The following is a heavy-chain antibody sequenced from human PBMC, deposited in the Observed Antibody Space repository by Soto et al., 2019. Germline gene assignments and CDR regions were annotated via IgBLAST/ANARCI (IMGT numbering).Heavy chain of an antibody. D-gene: IGHD2-2*01. V-gene: IGHV1-18*01. CDR2: ISAYNGNT. CDR3: ARGTISSTSCSKFDY. CDR1: GYTFTSYG. Sequence: ASVKVSCKASGYTFTSYGISWVRQAPGQGLEWMGWISAYNGNTNYAQKLQGRVTMTTDTSTSTAYMELRSLRSDDTAVYYCARGTISSTSCSKFDYWGQGTLVTVSS. J-gene: IGHJ4*02.